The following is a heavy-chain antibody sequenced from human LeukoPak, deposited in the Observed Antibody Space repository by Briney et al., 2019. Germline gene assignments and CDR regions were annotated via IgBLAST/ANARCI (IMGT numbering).Heavy chain of an antibody. CDR3: AKAFLMDIVVVPAAIDFDY. Sequence: GGSLRLSCAASGFTFSTYSMNWVRQAPGQGLEWVSVIDSSNRTIFYADSVKGRFTISRDNSRNTLYLQMNSLRAEDTAVYYCAKAFLMDIVVVPAAIDFDYWGQGTLVTVSS. CDR1: GFTFSTYS. J-gene: IGHJ4*02. V-gene: IGHV3-48*01. D-gene: IGHD2-2*03. CDR2: IDSSNRTI.